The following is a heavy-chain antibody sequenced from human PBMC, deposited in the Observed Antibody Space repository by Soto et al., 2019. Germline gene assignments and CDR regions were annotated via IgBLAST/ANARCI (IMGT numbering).Heavy chain of an antibody. CDR2: INSDGSST. CDR1: GFTFSSYW. D-gene: IGHD3-3*01. CDR3: ATVPYFLRFLEWLLPSPNYYYYGMDV. Sequence: GGSLRLSCAASGFTFSSYWMHWVRQAPGKGLVWVSRINSDGSSTSYADSVKGRFTISRDNAKNTLYLQMNSLRAEDTAVYYCATVPYFLRFLEWLLPSPNYYYYGMDVWGQGTTVTVSS. J-gene: IGHJ6*02. V-gene: IGHV3-74*01.